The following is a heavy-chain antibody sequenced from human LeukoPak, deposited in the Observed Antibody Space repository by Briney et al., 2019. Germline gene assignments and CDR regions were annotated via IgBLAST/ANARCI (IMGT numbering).Heavy chain of an antibody. CDR2: VSYNGGST. J-gene: IGHJ6*02. V-gene: IGHV3-23*01. D-gene: IGHD3-3*01. CDR1: GFTFSSYA. Sequence: GGSLRLSCAASGFTFSSYAMSWVRQAPGRGLEWVSGVSYNGGSTYYADSVKGRFTISRDNSKNTLYMQMNSLRVEDTATYYCAKDLQSVYYFGMDVWGQGTTVTVSS. CDR3: AKDLQSVYYFGMDV.